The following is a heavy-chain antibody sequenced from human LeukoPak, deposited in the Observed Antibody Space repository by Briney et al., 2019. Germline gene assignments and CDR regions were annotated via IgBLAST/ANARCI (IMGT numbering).Heavy chain of an antibody. CDR3: ARKSRAVAGQIDY. CDR2: INHSGST. J-gene: IGHJ4*02. V-gene: IGHV4-34*01. D-gene: IGHD6-19*01. Sequence: SETLSLTCAVYGGSFSGYYWSWIRQPPGKGLEWIGEINHSGSTNYNPSLKSRVTISVDTSKNQFSLKLSSVTAADTAVYYCARKSRAVAGQIDYWGQGTLVTVSS. CDR1: GGSFSGYY.